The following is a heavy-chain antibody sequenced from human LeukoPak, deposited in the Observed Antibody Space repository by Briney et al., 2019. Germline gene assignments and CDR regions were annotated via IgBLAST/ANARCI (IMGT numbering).Heavy chain of an antibody. D-gene: IGHD6-13*01. CDR3: ARDPNRLYSRGSFDP. CDR1: GGPISSYY. V-gene: IGHV4-59*01. J-gene: IGHJ5*02. CDR2: IYYSGST. Sequence: SETLSLTCTVSGGPISSYYWSWIRQPPGKGLEWIGYIYYSGSTNYNPSLKSRVTISVDTSKNQFSLKLSSVTAADTAVYYCARDPNRLYSRGSFDPWGQGTLVTVSS.